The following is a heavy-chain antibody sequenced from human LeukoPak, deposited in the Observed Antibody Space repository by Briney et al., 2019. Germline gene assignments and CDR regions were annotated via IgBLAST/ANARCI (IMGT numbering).Heavy chain of an antibody. D-gene: IGHD5-18*01. CDR1: GFTFGSYD. J-gene: IGHJ4*02. Sequence: LTGGSLRLSCAASGFTFGSYDMHWVRQVTGKGLEWVSAIGSAGDTYYPGSVKGRFTISRENAKSSLYLQMNSLRVGDTAVYYCARAHHGYSYGYDSWGQGTLVTVSS. CDR3: ARAHHGYSYGYDS. V-gene: IGHV3-13*01. CDR2: IGSAGDT.